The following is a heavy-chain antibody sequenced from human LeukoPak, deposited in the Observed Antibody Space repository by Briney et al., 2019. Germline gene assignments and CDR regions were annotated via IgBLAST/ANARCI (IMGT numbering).Heavy chain of an antibody. D-gene: IGHD4-23*01. CDR3: ARKSGYGGNYFDY. J-gene: IGHJ4*02. CDR2: INSTGST. V-gene: IGHV4-61*02. CDR1: GGSINSTNYY. Sequence: SETLSLTCTVSGGSINSTNYYWSWIRQPAGKGLEWIGRINSTGSTSYNPSLRGRVTMSVDTSKNQFSLKLSSVTAVDTAVYYCARKSGYGGNYFDYWGQGTLVTVSS.